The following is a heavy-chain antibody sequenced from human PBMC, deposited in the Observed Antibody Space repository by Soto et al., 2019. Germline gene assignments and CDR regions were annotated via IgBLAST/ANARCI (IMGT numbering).Heavy chain of an antibody. V-gene: IGHV1-3*05. D-gene: IGHD2-21*02. Sequence: QVQLVQSGAEEKKPGASVKVSCKASGYTFTSYAMHWVRQAPGQRLEWMGWINAGNGNTKYSQKFQGRVTITRDTSASPAYMGLSSLRAEDTAVYYCARSIVVVTALDYWGQGTLVTVSS. J-gene: IGHJ4*02. CDR2: INAGNGNT. CDR1: GYTFTSYA. CDR3: ARSIVVVTALDY.